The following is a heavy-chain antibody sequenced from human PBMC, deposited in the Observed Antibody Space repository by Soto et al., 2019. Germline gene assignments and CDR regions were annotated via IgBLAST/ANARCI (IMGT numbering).Heavy chain of an antibody. V-gene: IGHV3-66*01. CDR1: GFTVSSNY. CDR2: IYSGGST. D-gene: IGHD1-26*01. CDR3: ARDREDVGSYVGYYYYMDV. Sequence: EVQLVESGGGLVQPGGSLRLSCAASGFTVSSNYMSWVRQAPGKGLEWVSVIYSGGSTYYADSVKGRFTISRDNSKNTLCLQMNSLRAEDTAVYYCARDREDVGSYVGYYYYMDVWGKGTTVTVSS. J-gene: IGHJ6*03.